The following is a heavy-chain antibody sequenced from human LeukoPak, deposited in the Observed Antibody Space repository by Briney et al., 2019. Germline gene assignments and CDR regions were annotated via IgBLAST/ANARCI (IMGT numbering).Heavy chain of an antibody. V-gene: IGHV3-30*18. CDR3: AKGSSGYDSAFDY. D-gene: IGHD5-12*01. Sequence: GGSLRLSCAASGFTFSSYGMHWVRQAPGKGLEWVAVISYDGSNKYYADSVKGRFTIPRDNSKNTLYLQMNSLRAEDTALYYCAKGSSGYDSAFDYWGQGTLVTVSS. CDR1: GFTFSSYG. J-gene: IGHJ4*02. CDR2: ISYDGSNK.